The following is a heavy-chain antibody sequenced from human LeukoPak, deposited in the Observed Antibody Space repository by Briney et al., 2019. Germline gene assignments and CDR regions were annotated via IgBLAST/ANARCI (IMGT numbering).Heavy chain of an antibody. CDR1: GGSISSGGYS. J-gene: IGHJ3*02. D-gene: IGHD5-18*01. Sequence: SETLSLTCAVSGGSISSGGYSWSWIRQPPGKGLEWIGYIYYSGSTNYNPSLKSRVTISVDTSKNQFSLKLSSVTAADTAVYYCARRDTVQQVAFDIWGQGTMVTVSS. CDR3: ARRDTVQQVAFDI. CDR2: IYYSGST. V-gene: IGHV4-61*08.